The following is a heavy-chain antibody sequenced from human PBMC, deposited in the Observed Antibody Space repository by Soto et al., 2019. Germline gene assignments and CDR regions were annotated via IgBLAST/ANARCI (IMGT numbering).Heavy chain of an antibody. D-gene: IGHD6-19*01. CDR3: ARVNSSGWLRWFDP. V-gene: IGHV4-59*01. Sequence: SETLSLTCTVSGGSISSYDWSWIRQPPGKGLEWIGYIYYSESTNYNPSLKSRVTISVDTSKNQFSLKLSSVTAADTAVYYCARVNSSGWLRWFDPWGQGTLVTVSS. CDR1: GGSISSYD. J-gene: IGHJ5*02. CDR2: IYYSEST.